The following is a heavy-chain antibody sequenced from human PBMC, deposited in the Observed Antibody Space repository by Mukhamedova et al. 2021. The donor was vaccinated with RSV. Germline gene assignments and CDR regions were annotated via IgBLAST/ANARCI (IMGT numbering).Heavy chain of an antibody. CDR2: ISTGGGR. D-gene: IGHD4-11*01. CDR3: AKATEKNDYSNSFDY. J-gene: IGHJ4*02. V-gene: IGHV3-23*01. Sequence: VRQAPGKGLEWVSSISTGGGRYYADSVKGHFTISRDNSNNMIFLQTNSLRAEDSAIYCCAKATEKNDYSNSFDYWGPGTLDTVSS.